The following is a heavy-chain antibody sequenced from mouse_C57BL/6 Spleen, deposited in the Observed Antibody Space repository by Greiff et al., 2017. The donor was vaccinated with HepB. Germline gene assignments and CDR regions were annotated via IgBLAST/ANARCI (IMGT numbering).Heavy chain of an antibody. CDR1: GYTFTSYW. V-gene: IGHV1-74*01. D-gene: IGHD2-4*01. Sequence: QVQLQQPGAELVKPGASVKVSCKASGYTFTSYWMHWVKQRPGQGLEWIGRIHPSDSHTNYNQKFKGKATLTVDESSNTAYMQISILTSYVSAVYYCAITRVSYYDCSPFSYWGQGALVTVAA. CDR3: AITRVSYYDCSPFSY. CDR2: IHPSDSHT. J-gene: IGHJ3*01.